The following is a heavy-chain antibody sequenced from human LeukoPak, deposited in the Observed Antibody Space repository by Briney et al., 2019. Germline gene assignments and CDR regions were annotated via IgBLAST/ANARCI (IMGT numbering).Heavy chain of an antibody. D-gene: IGHD2-21*02. CDR2: FDPEDGET. J-gene: IGHJ6*02. CDR1: GYTLTELS. Sequence: ASVTVSCKVSGYTLTELSMHWVRQAPGKGLEWMGGFDPEDGETIYAQKFQGRVTMTEDTSTDTAYMELSSLRSEDTAVYYCATDRVVVTSQPLYGMDVWGQGTTVTVSS. CDR3: ATDRVVVTSQPLYGMDV. V-gene: IGHV1-24*01.